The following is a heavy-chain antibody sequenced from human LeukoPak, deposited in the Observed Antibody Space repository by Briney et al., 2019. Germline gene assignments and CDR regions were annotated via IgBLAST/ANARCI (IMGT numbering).Heavy chain of an antibody. CDR3: AKVGAYGDYARHDY. D-gene: IGHD4-17*01. Sequence: SETLSLTCAVPGYSISSGHYWGWIRQPPGKGLEWIGSIYHSGSTYYNPSLKSRVTISVDTSENQFSLKLTSATAADTAVYYCAKVGAYGDYARHDYWGQGTLVTVSS. CDR2: IYHSGST. J-gene: IGHJ4*02. V-gene: IGHV4-38-2*01. CDR1: GYSISSGHY.